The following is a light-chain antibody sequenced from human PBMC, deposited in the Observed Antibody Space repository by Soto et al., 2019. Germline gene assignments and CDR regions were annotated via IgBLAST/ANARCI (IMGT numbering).Light chain of an antibody. CDR2: DVS. V-gene: IGLV2-8*01. J-gene: IGLJ2*01. CDR3: SSYGGSNNVV. Sequence: QSALTQPPSASGSPGQSVTISCTGSRIDVGGYNYVAWYQQHPGKSPKLMIYDVSKRPTGVPDRLSGSKSGTTASLTVSGLQAEDEADYYLSSYGGSNNVVFGGGTQRTVL. CDR1: RIDVGGYNY.